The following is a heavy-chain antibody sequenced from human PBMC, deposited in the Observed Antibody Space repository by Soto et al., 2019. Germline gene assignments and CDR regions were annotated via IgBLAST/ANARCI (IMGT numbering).Heavy chain of an antibody. D-gene: IGHD6-19*01. CDR1: GFTFSSYW. Sequence: EVQLVESGGGLVQPGGSLRLSCAASGFTFSSYWMSWVRQAPGKGLEWVANIKQDGSEKYYVDSVKGRFTISRDNAKNSLYLQMNSLRAEDTAVYYCARDREWLIPRVFDYWGQGNLVTVSS. V-gene: IGHV3-7*01. CDR2: IKQDGSEK. CDR3: ARDREWLIPRVFDY. J-gene: IGHJ4*02.